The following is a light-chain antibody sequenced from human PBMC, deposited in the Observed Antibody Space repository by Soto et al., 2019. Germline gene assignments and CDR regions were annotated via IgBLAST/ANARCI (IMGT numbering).Light chain of an antibody. CDR2: AAS. CDR1: QTVGIS. V-gene: IGKV1-39*01. J-gene: IGKJ2*01. Sequence: DIQMTQSPSSLSASVGDRITITCRASQTVGISLNWYQQKPGKAPKLLIYAASSLRGGVPSRFTGSGSGPDFTLTISSLQPEDFATYYCHQSDITPYTIGQGTKVEIK. CDR3: HQSDITPYT.